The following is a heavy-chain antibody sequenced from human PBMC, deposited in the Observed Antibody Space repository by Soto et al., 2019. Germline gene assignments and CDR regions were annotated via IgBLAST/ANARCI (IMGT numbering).Heavy chain of an antibody. CDR1: AFTFSSYG. CDR3: AKAPVSSSWSKERLDV. J-gene: IGHJ6*01. V-gene: IGHV3-30*18. Sequence: GGSLRLSCAASAFTFSSYGMHWVRQAPGMGLECVAVTSYVGRYKFFADSVKGLFTVFRDNSKNMLYLEVIRLEAEDKAMYYCAKAPVSSSWSKERLDVWGQGATVKVSS. CDR2: TSYVGRYK. D-gene: IGHD6-13*01.